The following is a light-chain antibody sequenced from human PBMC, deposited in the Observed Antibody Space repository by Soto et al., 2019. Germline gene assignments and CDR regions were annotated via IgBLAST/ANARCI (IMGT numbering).Light chain of an antibody. CDR1: QRFGSSN. Sequence: EIVLTHSPGTLSLYLWEIGTLSCRASQRFGSSNLAWYQQKPGQAPRLLIYAASRRATDIPARFSDSGSGTDFTLTISSLLSEDFAVYYCHQYDKWPLTFGGGTKVDIK. CDR3: HQYDKWPLT. CDR2: AAS. V-gene: IGKV3-20*01. J-gene: IGKJ4*01.